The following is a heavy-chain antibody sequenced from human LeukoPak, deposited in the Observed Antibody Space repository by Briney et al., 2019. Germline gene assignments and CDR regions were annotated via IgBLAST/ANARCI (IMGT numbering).Heavy chain of an antibody. CDR1: GFTFKSYA. CDR2: ISFDGSNK. CDR3: ARRIGSYFDD. J-gene: IGHJ4*02. V-gene: IGHV3-30-3*01. D-gene: IGHD1-26*01. Sequence: GRSLRLSCAASGFTFKSYAMHWVRQAPGKGLEWVAFISFDGSNKYYGDSVKGRFTISRDNPENTLYLQMNSLRGEDTAVYYCARRIGSYFDDWGQGTLVTVSS.